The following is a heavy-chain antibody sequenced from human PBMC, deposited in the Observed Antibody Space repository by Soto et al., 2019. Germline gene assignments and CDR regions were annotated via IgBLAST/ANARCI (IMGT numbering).Heavy chain of an antibody. J-gene: IGHJ4*02. CDR2: INPNSGGT. Sequence: ASVKVSCKASGYTFTAYQMHWVRQAPGQGLEWMGWINPNSGGTNYDRKFQGRVIMTADTSINTAYMEVTRLRFDDTAVYFCARDGNYAYVSYFFDYWGQGALVTVSS. CDR3: ARDGNYAYVSYFFDY. V-gene: IGHV1-2*02. D-gene: IGHD3-22*01. CDR1: GYTFTAYQ.